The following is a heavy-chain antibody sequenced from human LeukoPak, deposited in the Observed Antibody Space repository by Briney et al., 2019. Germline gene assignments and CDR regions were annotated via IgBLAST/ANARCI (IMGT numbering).Heavy chain of an antibody. J-gene: IGHJ4*02. CDR3: ARAEATATIYFDY. CDR2: IWYDGSNK. D-gene: IGHD4-17*01. V-gene: IGHV3-33*01. Sequence: GGSLRLSCAASGFTFSSYGMHWVRQAPGKGLEWVAVIWYDGSNKYYADSVKGRFTISRDNSKNTLYLQMNSLRAEDTAVYYCARAEATATIYFDYWGQGTLVTVSS. CDR1: GFTFSSYG.